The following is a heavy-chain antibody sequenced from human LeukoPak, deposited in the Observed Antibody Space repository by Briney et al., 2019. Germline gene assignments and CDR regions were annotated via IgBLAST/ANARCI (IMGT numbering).Heavy chain of an antibody. CDR2: IIPIFGTA. D-gene: IGHD2-2*01. J-gene: IGHJ4*02. CDR3: ARGKVPAAMADANY. V-gene: IGHV1-69*13. CDR1: GGTFSSYA. Sequence: SVKVSCKASGGTFSSYAISWVRPAPGQGLEWMGGIIPIFGTANYAQKFQGRVTFTADESTSTAYMELSSLRSEDTAVYYCARGKVPAAMADANYWGQGTLVTVSS.